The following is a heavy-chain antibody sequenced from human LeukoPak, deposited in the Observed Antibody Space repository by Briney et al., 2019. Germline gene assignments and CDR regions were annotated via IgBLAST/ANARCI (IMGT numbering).Heavy chain of an antibody. CDR1: GGSISSGGYY. CDR3: ARHSAWFGELPYYFDY. V-gene: IGHV4-39*01. Sequence: SQTLSLTCTVSGGSISSGGYYWGWIRQPPGEGLEWIGSIYYSGSTYYNPSLKSRVTISVDTSKNQFSLKLSSVTAADTAVYYCARHSAWFGELPYYFDYWGQGTLVTVSS. J-gene: IGHJ4*02. CDR2: IYYSGST. D-gene: IGHD3-10*01.